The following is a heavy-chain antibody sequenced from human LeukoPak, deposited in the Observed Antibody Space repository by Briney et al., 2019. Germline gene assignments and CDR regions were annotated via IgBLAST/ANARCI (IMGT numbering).Heavy chain of an antibody. J-gene: IGHJ4*02. Sequence: GGSLRLSCAASGFTFSNYAMHWVRQAPGKGLEWVAFIWYDGSDENYADSVKGRFTISRDNSKSTLNQQMNRLRTEDTAVYYCAIPGDYWGQGTLVTVSS. CDR2: IWYDGSDE. V-gene: IGHV3-30*02. CDR3: AIPGDY. CDR1: GFTFSNYA.